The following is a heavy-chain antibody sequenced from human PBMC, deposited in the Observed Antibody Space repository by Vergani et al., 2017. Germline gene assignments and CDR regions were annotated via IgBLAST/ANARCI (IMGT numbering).Heavy chain of an antibody. Sequence: QVQLVQSGAEVKKPGASVKVSCKASGYTFTSYYMHWVRQAPGQGLEWMGIINPSGGSTSYAQKFQGRVTMTRDTSTSTVYMELSSLRSDDTAVYYCARDGYIAAAGEPIDYWGQGTLVTVSS. CDR1: GYTFTSYY. D-gene: IGHD6-13*01. CDR3: ARDGYIAAAGEPIDY. V-gene: IGHV1-46*01. J-gene: IGHJ4*02. CDR2: INPSGGST.